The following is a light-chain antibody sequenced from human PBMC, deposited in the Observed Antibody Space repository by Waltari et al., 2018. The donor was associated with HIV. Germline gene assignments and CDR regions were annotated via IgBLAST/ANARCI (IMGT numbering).Light chain of an antibody. CDR2: WAS. CDR1: PSVLFSSNNKNY. J-gene: IGKJ3*01. Sequence: DIVMTQSPDSLAVSLGDRATLNCKSSPSVLFSSNNKNYLAWYQQKPGQPPNLLIYWASTRESGVPDRFSGSGSGTDFTLTISSLQAEDVAVYYCHQYYRTPFTFGPGTKVDIK. V-gene: IGKV4-1*01. CDR3: HQYYRTPFT.